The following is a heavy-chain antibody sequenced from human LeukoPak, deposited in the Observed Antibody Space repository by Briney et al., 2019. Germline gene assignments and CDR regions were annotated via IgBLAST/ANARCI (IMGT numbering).Heavy chain of an antibody. Sequence: ASVKVSCKASGYTFSIYGISWVRQAPGQGLEWMGWISGYNGNTDYAQNLRGRVTMTTDTSTSTAYMELRSLRSDGTAVYYCARDSVDGSGTYYSESPDYWGQGTLVTVSS. V-gene: IGHV1-18*01. CDR3: ARDSVDGSGTYYSESPDY. J-gene: IGHJ4*02. D-gene: IGHD3-10*01. CDR2: ISGYNGNT. CDR1: GYTFSIYG.